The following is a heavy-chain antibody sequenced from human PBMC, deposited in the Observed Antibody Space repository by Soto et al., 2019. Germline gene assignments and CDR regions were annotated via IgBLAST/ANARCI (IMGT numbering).Heavy chain of an antibody. V-gene: IGHV4-59*11. CDR3: ARLQYTVVTALDI. Sequence: ETLSLTCSVSDVSIGSPFWSWIRQAPGKGPELVGYIYHTVNTNYNPALKSRVTISMDTSENQLSLQLSSVTAADTAVYYCARLQYTVVTALDIWGQGTMVTVS. D-gene: IGHD2-15*01. CDR1: DVSIGSPF. CDR2: IYHTVNT. J-gene: IGHJ3*02.